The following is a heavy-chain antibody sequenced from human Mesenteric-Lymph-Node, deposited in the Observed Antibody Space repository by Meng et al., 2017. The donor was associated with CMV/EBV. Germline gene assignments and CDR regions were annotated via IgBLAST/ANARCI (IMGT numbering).Heavy chain of an antibody. J-gene: IGHJ4*02. Sequence: QVQCPQLGAGLLKPSETLSVTCAGYGGSFSGYYWNWIRQSPEKGLEWIGEINHSGSTTYNPSFTSRIIISVDTSTNQISLNMSSVTAADTAVYYCARGSSYDILTGYFDYWGQGALVTVST. CDR2: INHSGST. CDR1: GGSFSGYY. D-gene: IGHD3-9*01. CDR3: ARGSSYDILTGYFDY. V-gene: IGHV4-34*01.